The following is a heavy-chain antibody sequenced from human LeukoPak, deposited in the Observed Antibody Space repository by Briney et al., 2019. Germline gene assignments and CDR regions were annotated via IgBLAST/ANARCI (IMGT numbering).Heavy chain of an antibody. CDR2: IRPSGSGP. Sequence: ASLTVSCKASGYTFTIYYIHWVRQAPGQGLEYMGIIRPSGSGPSYAQKFQDRVTMTSDTSTSTVYMELRSLRSEDTAVYYCAREGPETYFFDFWGQGTQVTVSS. V-gene: IGHV1-46*01. CDR1: GYTFTIYY. J-gene: IGHJ4*02. CDR3: AREGPETYFFDF. D-gene: IGHD5-24*01.